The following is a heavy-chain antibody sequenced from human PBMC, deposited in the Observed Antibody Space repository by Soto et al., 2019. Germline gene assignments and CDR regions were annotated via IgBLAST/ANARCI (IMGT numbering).Heavy chain of an antibody. Sequence: TLSLTCTVSGGSISSGDYYWSWIRQPPGKGLEWIGYIYYSGSTYYNPSLKSRVTISVDTSKNQFSLKLGSVTAADTAVYYCARDGRNDFWSGYSDAFDIWGQGTMVTVSS. D-gene: IGHD3-3*01. CDR3: ARDGRNDFWSGYSDAFDI. V-gene: IGHV4-30-4*01. CDR1: GGSISSGDYY. CDR2: IYYSGST. J-gene: IGHJ3*02.